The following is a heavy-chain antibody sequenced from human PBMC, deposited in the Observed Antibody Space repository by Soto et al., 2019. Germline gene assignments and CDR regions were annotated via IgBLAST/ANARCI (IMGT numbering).Heavy chain of an antibody. CDR2: INDGNGNT. D-gene: IGHD4-17*01. Sequence: QVQLVQSGAEVKKPGASVKVSCKASGCTFTSYAMHWVRQAPGQRLEWMGWINDGNGNTKYSQKFQGRVTITRDTSASTAYMELSSLRPEDTAVYYCARGNATVTTFAFDYWGQGTLVTVSS. V-gene: IGHV1-3*01. J-gene: IGHJ4*02. CDR3: ARGNATVTTFAFDY. CDR1: GCTFTSYA.